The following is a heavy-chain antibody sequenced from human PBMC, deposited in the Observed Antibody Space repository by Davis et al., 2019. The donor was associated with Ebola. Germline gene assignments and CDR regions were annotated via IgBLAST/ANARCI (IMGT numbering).Heavy chain of an antibody. V-gene: IGHV4-34*01. Sequence: MPSETLSLTCGVYGGSFSGYYWSWIRQPPGKGLEWFGGIYYSGSTYYNPSLKSRVTISVDTSKNQFSLKLSSVTAADTAVYYCARDFDYWGQGTLVTVSS. CDR3: ARDFDY. CDR1: GGSFSGYY. CDR2: IYYSGST. J-gene: IGHJ4*02.